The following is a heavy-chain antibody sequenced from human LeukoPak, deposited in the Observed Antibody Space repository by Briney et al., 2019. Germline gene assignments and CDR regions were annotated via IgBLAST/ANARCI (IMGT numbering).Heavy chain of an antibody. J-gene: IGHJ4*02. V-gene: IGHV1-2*02. D-gene: IGHD6-13*01. CDR1: GYTFTGSY. CDR2: INPNSGGT. Sequence: ASVKLTCKASGYTFTGSYMHWVREAPGHGVEWMGWINPNSGGTNYAQKLQGRVTMTTDTSTSTTYMELRSLRSDDTAVYYCARDPRGRAAAGLDYWGQGTLVTVSS. CDR3: ARDPRGRAAAGLDY.